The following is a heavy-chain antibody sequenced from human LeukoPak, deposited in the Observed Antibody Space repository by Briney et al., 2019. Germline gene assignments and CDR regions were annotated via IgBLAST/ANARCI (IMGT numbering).Heavy chain of an antibody. CDR3: ASDRSGYTYGYRHYYYGMDV. V-gene: IGHV3-30*03. CDR2: ISYDGSNK. D-gene: IGHD5-18*01. CDR1: GFTFNLYA. J-gene: IGHJ6*02. Sequence: GGSLRLSCAASGFTFNLYAMHWVRQAPGKGLEWVAVISYDGSNKYCADSVKGRFTISRDNSKNTLYLQMISLRAEDTAVYYCASDRSGYTYGYRHYYYGMDVWGQGTTVTVSS.